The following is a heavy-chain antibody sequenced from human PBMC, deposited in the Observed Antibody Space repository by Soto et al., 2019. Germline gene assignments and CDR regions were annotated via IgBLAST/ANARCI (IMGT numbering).Heavy chain of an antibody. D-gene: IGHD3-9*01. CDR3: VRNDWYRFDT. Sequence: QVQLQESGPGLVNPSGTLSLTCAVSGGSITSNWWCWFRQPPGRGLEWIGEIYHNGRFNYNPSLRIRLTISIDKSKIQLSLKLTSVTAADTAVHYCVRNDWYRFDTWGPGTLVTVSS. J-gene: IGHJ5*02. V-gene: IGHV4-4*02. CDR1: GGSITSNW. CDR2: IYHNGRF.